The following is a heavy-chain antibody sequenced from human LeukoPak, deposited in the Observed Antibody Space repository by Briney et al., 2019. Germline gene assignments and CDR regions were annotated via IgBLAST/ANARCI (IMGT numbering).Heavy chain of an antibody. CDR2: IYTSGST. CDR1: GGSISSYY. CDR3: ARARIAAAHRHHDAFDI. J-gene: IGHJ3*02. Sequence: SETLSLTCTVSGGSISSYYWSWIRQPAGKGLEWIGRIYTSGSTNYNPSLKSRVTMSVDTSKNQFSLKLSSVTAADTAVYYCARARIAAAHRHHDAFDIWGQGTMVTVSS. V-gene: IGHV4-4*07. D-gene: IGHD6-13*01.